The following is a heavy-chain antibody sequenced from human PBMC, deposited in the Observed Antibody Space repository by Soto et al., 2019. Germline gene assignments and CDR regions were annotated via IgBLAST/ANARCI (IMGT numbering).Heavy chain of an antibody. CDR3: ARDPLHCSGGSCYYYYGMDV. V-gene: IGHV1-3*01. CDR1: GYTFTSYA. D-gene: IGHD2-15*01. Sequence: ASVKVSCKASGYTFTSYAMHWVRQAPGQRLEWMGWINAGNGNTKYSQKFQGRVTITRDTSASTAYMELSSLRSEDTAVYYCARDPLHCSGGSCYYYYGMDVWGQGTTVTVSS. CDR2: INAGNGNT. J-gene: IGHJ6*02.